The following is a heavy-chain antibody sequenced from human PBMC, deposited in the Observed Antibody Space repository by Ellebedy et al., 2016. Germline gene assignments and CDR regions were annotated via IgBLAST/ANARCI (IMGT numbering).Heavy chain of an antibody. J-gene: IGHJ4*02. CDR2: INYSGVS. CDR3: AGHYDSSGYYYVDY. D-gene: IGHD3-22*01. V-gene: IGHV4-59*12. Sequence: SETLSLTCTVSGGSISNYYWSWVRQSPGKGLEWIGYINYSGVSKYHPSLKSRATMSVETSRNEISLKLTSVTAADTAVYYCAGHYDSSGYYYVDYWGQGTLVTVSS. CDR1: GGSISNYY.